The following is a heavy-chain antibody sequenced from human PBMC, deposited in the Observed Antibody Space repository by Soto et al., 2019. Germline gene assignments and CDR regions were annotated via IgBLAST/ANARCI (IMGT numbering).Heavy chain of an antibody. Sequence: GGSLRLSCAASGFTFSSYAMSWVRQAPGKGLEWVSAISGSGGSTYYADSVKGRFTISRDNSKNTLYLQMNSLRAEDTAVYYCAKVGPNYGSVNDAFDIWGQGTMVTVSS. CDR2: ISGSGGST. V-gene: IGHV3-23*01. D-gene: IGHD3-10*01. CDR3: AKVGPNYGSVNDAFDI. CDR1: GFTFSSYA. J-gene: IGHJ3*02.